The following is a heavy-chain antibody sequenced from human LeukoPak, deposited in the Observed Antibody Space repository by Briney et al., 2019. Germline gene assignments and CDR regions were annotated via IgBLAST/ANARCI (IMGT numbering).Heavy chain of an antibody. D-gene: IGHD6-19*01. CDR3: ARDWGSSGWRYYYYGMDV. Sequence: PGGSLRLSCAASGFTFSSYSMNWVRQAPGKGLEWVSSICSGGSYIYYADSVKGRFTISRDNSKNSLYLQMTSLRAEDTAVYYCARDWGSSGWRYYYYGMDVWGKGTTVTVSS. CDR2: ICSGGSYI. CDR1: GFTFSSYS. V-gene: IGHV3-21*01. J-gene: IGHJ6*04.